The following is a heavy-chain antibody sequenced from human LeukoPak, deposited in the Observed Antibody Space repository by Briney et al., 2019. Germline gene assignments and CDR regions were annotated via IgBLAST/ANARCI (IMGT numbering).Heavy chain of an antibody. CDR3: TRNLVGYDPFDI. V-gene: IGHV1-2*02. Sequence: ASVKVSFKASGYTFKDYYIHWVRQVPGQGVEWMGRMNPDGGRTDYAQNFQGRVTMTSDMSIDTAYLDLTRLTSDDTATYFCTRNLVGYDPFDIWGQGTLVTVSS. D-gene: IGHD1-26*01. CDR2: MNPDGGRT. J-gene: IGHJ3*02. CDR1: GYTFKDYY.